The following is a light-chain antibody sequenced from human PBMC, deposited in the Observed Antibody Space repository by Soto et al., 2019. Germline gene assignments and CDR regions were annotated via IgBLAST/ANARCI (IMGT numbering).Light chain of an antibody. CDR2: DAS. J-gene: IGKJ5*01. V-gene: IGKV1-5*01. CDR1: QSLXSG. CDR3: QQSYMSLIP. Sequence: TQSASTVSGSICDRVTITCRASQSLXSGLAWYQQKPGKAPKVLXYDASSLQIGFPSRLSGSGSGTDFTRTISSRQPDDCDNYYWQQSYMSLIPFGHGTRLEIK.